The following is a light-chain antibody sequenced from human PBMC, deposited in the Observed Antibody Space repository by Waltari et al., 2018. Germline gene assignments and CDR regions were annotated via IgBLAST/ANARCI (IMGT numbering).Light chain of an antibody. CDR3: QESYSIPPWT. CDR1: QSVGSY. J-gene: IGKJ1*01. Sequence: DIQTTQSPSSLSASVGDTVTITCRTSQSVGSYLNWYQQRPGQAPTLLTYAASVLMSGVPSRFRASGSGTHFTLTINSRQPEDFATYFCQESYSIPPWTFGQGTKVEI. V-gene: IGKV1-39*01. CDR2: AAS.